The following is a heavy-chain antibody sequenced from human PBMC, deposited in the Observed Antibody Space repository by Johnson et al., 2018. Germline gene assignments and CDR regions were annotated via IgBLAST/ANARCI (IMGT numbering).Heavy chain of an antibody. CDR2: ISGNGDDT. CDR1: GFTFGSRA. V-gene: IGHV3-23*04. J-gene: IGHJ6*03. Sequence: VQLVQSGGGLVQPGGSRRLSCAASGFTFGSRAITWVRQAPGKGLEWVSTISGNGDDTYYPASVKGRFILSRDNSKNTLDLQMNTLRVEESAVDYWATGGHFSHMDFWGKGTTVTVSS. CDR3: ATGGHFSHMDF.